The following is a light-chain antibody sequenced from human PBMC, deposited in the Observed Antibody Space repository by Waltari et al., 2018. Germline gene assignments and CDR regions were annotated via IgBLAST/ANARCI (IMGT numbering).Light chain of an antibody. V-gene: IGKV1-12*01. J-gene: IGKJ1*01. CDR3: QQTNSFPRT. CDR2: SAS. CDR1: QGIDNW. Sequence: IQMTQAPPFVSASVGERVPLTWRASQGIDNWIDWYQQKPGKAPKFLIYSASSLQSEVPSRFVGSRSGTDFILTISRLQPEDFATYYCQQTNSFPRTFGQGTKVAIK.